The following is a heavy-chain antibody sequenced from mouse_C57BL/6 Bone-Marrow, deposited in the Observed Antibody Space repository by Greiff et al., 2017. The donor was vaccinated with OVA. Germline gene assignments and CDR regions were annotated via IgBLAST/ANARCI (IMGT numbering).Heavy chain of an antibody. CDR1: GYTFTSYW. V-gene: IGHV1-55*01. J-gene: IGHJ4*01. Sequence: QVQLQQPVAELVKPGASVKMSCKASGYTFTSYWITWVKQRPGQGLEWIGDIYPGSGRTNYNEKFKSKATLTVDTSSSTAYMQLSSLTSEDSAVYYCARSGITTVEGDFAMDYWGQGTSVTVSS. CDR2: IYPGSGRT. D-gene: IGHD1-1*01. CDR3: ARSGITTVEGDFAMDY.